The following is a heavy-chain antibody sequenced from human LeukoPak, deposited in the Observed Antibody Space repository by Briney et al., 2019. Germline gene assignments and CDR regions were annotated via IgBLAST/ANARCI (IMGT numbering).Heavy chain of an antibody. CDR1: GFTFSRYA. CDR3: VKDSSSGSYFDY. CDR2: ISSNGGST. Sequence: AGGSLRLSCSASGFTFSRYAMHWVRQAPGKGLEYVSAISSNGGSTYYADSVKGRFTISRDNSRNTLRLQMSSLRVEDTAVYYCVKDSSSGSYFDYWGQGTLVTVSS. J-gene: IGHJ4*02. D-gene: IGHD3-10*01. V-gene: IGHV3-64D*06.